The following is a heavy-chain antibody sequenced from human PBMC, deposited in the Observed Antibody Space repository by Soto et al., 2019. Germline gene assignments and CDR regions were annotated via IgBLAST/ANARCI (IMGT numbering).Heavy chain of an antibody. CDR3: ARDTSMVRGVPRAFDI. J-gene: IGHJ3*02. Sequence: GGSLRLSCAASGFTFSSYGMHWVRQAPGKGLEWVAVTWYDGSNKYYADSVKGRFTISRDNSKNTLYLQMNSLRAEDTVVYYCARDTSMVRGVPRAFDIWGQGTMVT. D-gene: IGHD3-10*01. CDR2: TWYDGSNK. CDR1: GFTFSSYG. V-gene: IGHV3-33*01.